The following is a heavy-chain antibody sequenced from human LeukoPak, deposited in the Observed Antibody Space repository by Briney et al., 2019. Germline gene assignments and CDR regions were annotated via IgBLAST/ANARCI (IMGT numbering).Heavy chain of an antibody. V-gene: IGHV3-23*01. CDR1: GFTFSSYA. J-gene: IGHJ4*02. D-gene: IGHD3-3*01. CDR3: AKPYVLRFLEWLNTTPYFDY. Sequence: GGSLRPSCAASGFTFSSYAMSWVRQAPGKGLEWVSAISGSGGSTYYADSVKGRFTISRDNSKNTLYLQMNSLRAEDTAVYYCAKPYVLRFLEWLNTTPYFDYWGQGTLVTVSS. CDR2: ISGSGGST.